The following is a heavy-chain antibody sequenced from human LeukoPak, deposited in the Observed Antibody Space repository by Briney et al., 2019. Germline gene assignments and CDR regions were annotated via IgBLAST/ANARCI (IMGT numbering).Heavy chain of an antibody. CDR2: ISYDGSNK. CDR3: ANGPWVTHFDY. D-gene: IGHD2-21*02. CDR1: GFTFSSYA. V-gene: IGHV3-30-3*01. Sequence: GGSLRLSCAASGFTFSSYAMHWVRQAPGKGLEWVAVISYDGSNKYYADSVKGRFTISRDNSKNTLYLQMNSLRAEDTAVYYCANGPWVTHFDYWGQGTLVTVSS. J-gene: IGHJ4*02.